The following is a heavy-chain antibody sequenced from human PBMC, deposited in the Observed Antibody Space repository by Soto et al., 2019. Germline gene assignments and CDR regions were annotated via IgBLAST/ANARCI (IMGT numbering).Heavy chain of an antibody. J-gene: IGHJ6*02. CDR2: VIPVFGSA. V-gene: IGHV1-69*06. CDR1: GGAFNTFA. D-gene: IGHD1-1*01. CDR3: ARDSGHVSATTYNRYYYGLDV. Sequence: QVQLVQSGPEVKKPGSSVRVSCKASGGAFNTFALSWVRQAPGQGLEWMGGVIPVFGSADYAQKFQGKITITADKATSTADMLLSSMRSDNTAVYYCARDSGHVSATTYNRYYYGLDVWGHGTTGTVSS.